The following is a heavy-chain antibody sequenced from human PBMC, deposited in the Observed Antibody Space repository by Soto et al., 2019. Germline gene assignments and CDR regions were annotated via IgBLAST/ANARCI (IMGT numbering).Heavy chain of an antibody. D-gene: IGHD3-16*02. CDR1: GFSFDDYA. J-gene: IGHJ4*02. CDR3: AKDTFGGVIGNFDY. Sequence: GGSLRLSCAASGFSFDDYAMHWVRQVPGKGLEWVSGISWNGGSIGYGDSVKGRFTISRDNARNSLYLQMNSLRAEDTALYYCAKDTFGGVIGNFDYWGQGTLVTVSS. V-gene: IGHV3-9*01. CDR2: ISWNGGSI.